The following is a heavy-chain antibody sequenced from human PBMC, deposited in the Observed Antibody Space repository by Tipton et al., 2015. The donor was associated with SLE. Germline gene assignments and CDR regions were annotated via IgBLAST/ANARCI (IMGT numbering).Heavy chain of an antibody. J-gene: IGHJ4*02. CDR1: GHTFTNYG. CDR2: ISAYNGKT. CDR3: SRDSSCWSDY. Sequence: QSGAEVKKPGASVTVSCKTSGHTFTNYGFNWVRQAPGQGLEWMGWISAYNGKTYYAQKLLGRVTMTTDTSTTTVYMQMTSLTSDDTAVYYCSRDSSCWSDYWGQGTLVSVSS. D-gene: IGHD2-15*01. V-gene: IGHV1-18*01.